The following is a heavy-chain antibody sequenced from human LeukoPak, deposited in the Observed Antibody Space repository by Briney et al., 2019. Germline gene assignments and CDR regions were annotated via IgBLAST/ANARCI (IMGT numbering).Heavy chain of an antibody. CDR1: GYTFTVYY. Sequence: ASVKVSCKASGYTFTVYYMHWVRQAPGQGLEWMGWINPNSGGTNYAQKFQGRVTMTRDTSISTAYMELSRLRSDDTAVYYCARVYCSSTSCSHHFDYWGQGTLVTVSS. D-gene: IGHD2-2*01. J-gene: IGHJ4*02. V-gene: IGHV1-2*02. CDR3: ARVYCSSTSCSHHFDY. CDR2: INPNSGGT.